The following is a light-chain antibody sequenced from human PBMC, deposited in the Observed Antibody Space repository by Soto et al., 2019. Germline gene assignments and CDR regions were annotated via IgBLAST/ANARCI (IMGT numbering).Light chain of an antibody. J-gene: IGKJ1*01. CDR3: QQYNNWPWA. Sequence: EIETTQSPATLSVSPGERVTLSCRASQSVSSNLAWYQQKPGQAPRLLIYGASTSATGIPARFSGSGSGTEFTLTISSLQSEDFAVYYCQQYNNWPWAFGQGTQVEIK. CDR2: GAS. CDR1: QSVSSN. V-gene: IGKV3-15*01.